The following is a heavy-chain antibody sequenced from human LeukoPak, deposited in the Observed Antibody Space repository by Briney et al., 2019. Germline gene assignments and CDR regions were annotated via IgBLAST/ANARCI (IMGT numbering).Heavy chain of an antibody. CDR1: GGSISIYY. V-gene: IGHV4-4*07. J-gene: IGHJ6*03. CDR2: IFTSGIT. Sequence: SETLSLTCTVSGGSISIYYWNWIRQPAGKGLEWIWRIFTSGITNYDPSLKSRVTMSVDTSKNQFSLNLSSVTAADTAVYYCARESSGNYYNPLGYMDVWGKGTTVTVSS. CDR3: ARESSGNYYNPLGYMDV. D-gene: IGHD3-10*01.